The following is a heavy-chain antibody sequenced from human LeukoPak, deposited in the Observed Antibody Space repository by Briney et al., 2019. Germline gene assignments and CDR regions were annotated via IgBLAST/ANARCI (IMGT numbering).Heavy chain of an antibody. Sequence: SETLSLTCTVSGGSISSSSYYWGWVRQPPGKGLEWIGSIYYTGSTYYSPSLKSRVTISVDTSKNQFSLKLSSVTAADTAVYYCARPFTRNSSGRDFDSWGQGTLVTVSS. CDR3: ARPFTRNSSGRDFDS. CDR1: GGSISSSSYY. D-gene: IGHD6-19*01. V-gene: IGHV4-39*01. J-gene: IGHJ4*02. CDR2: IYYTGST.